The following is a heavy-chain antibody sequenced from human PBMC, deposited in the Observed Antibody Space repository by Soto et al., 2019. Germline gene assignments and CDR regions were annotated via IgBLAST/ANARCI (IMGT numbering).Heavy chain of an antibody. V-gene: IGHV1-46*01. J-gene: IGHJ6*02. D-gene: IGHD3-3*01. CDR2: INPSGGST. CDR1: GYTFTSYY. Sequence: ASVKVSCKASGYTFTSYYMHWVRQAPGQGLEWMGIINPSGGSTSYAQKFQGRVTMTRDTSTSTVYMELSSLRSEDTAVYYCASDPYDFWSGYYYGMDVRGQGTTVTVSS. CDR3: ASDPYDFWSGYYYGMDV.